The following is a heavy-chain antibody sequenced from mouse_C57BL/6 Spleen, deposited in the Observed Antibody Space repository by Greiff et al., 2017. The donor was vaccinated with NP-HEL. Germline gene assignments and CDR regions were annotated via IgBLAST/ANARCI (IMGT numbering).Heavy chain of an antibody. V-gene: IGHV5-6*01. CDR3: ERHLFTTVVANYFDY. CDR2: ISSGGSYT. J-gene: IGHJ2*01. D-gene: IGHD1-1*01. Sequence: EVQVVESGGDLVKPGGSLKLSCAASGFTFSSYGMSWVRQTPDKRLEWVATISSGGSYTYYPDSVKGRFTISRDNAKNTLYLQMSSLKSEDTAMYYCERHLFTTVVANYFDYWGQGTTLTVSS. CDR1: GFTFSSYG.